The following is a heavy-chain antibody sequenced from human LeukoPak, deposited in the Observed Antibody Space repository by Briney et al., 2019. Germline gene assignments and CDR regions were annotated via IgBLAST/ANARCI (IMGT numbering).Heavy chain of an antibody. CDR3: ARDPTDSEVGDY. V-gene: IGHV3-53*01. J-gene: IGHJ4*02. CDR1: GFTVSGNY. Sequence: GGSLRLSCAASGFTVSGNYMSWVRQAPGKGLEWVSVIYSDGSTYYADSVKGRFSISRDNSKNTLYLQMNSLRAEDTAVCYCARDPTDSEVGDYWGQGTLVTVSS. D-gene: IGHD2-21*01. CDR2: IYSDGST.